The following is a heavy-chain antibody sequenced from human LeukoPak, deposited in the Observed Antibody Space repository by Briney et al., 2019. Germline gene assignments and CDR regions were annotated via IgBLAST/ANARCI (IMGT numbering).Heavy chain of an antibody. V-gene: IGHV4-30-2*01. D-gene: IGHD3-3*01. CDR3: ARAIFGVVNPWFDP. CDR1: GVSISSGGYS. J-gene: IGHJ5*02. CDR2: IYHSGST. Sequence: SETLSLTCAVSGVSISSGGYSWSWIRQPPGKGLEWIGYIYHSGSTYYNPSLKSRVTISVDRSKNQFSLKLSSVTAADTAVYYCARAIFGVVNPWFDPWGQGTPVTVSS.